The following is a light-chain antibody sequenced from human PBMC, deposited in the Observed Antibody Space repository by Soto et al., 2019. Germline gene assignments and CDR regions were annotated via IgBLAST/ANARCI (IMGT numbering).Light chain of an antibody. Sequence: DIKMTQSPPTLSASVGDRVTITCRASQSISSWLAWYQQKPGKAPKLLIYKASTLKSGVPSRFSGSGSGTEFTLTISSLQPDDFATYYCQHYNSYSEALGQGTKVDI. V-gene: IGKV1-5*03. CDR2: KAS. CDR3: QHYNSYSEA. CDR1: QSISSW. J-gene: IGKJ1*01.